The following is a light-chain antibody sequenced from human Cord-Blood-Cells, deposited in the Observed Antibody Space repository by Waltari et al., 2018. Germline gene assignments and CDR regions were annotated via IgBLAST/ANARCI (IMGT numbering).Light chain of an antibody. Sequence: QSAPPPPASVSGSPGQSITIPCPGTSSDVGSYNLVSWYQQHPGKAPKLMSYEVSKRDVGVANRFSGSKSCNTAFLTVAGLQAEDDADYYCCSYAGSVVFGGGTKLTVL. J-gene: IGLJ2*01. CDR3: CSYAGSVV. V-gene: IGLV2-23*02. CDR2: EVS. CDR1: SSDVGSYNL.